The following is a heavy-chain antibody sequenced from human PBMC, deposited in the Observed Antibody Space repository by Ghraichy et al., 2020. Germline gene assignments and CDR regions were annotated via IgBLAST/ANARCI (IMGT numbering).Heavy chain of an antibody. CDR3: ARGTYDSSGYYSDWFDP. D-gene: IGHD3-22*01. J-gene: IGHJ5*02. V-gene: IGHV4-30-2*01. Sequence: SETLSLTCAVSGGSISSGGYSWSWIRQPPGKGLEWIGYIYHSGSTYYNPSLKSRVTISVDRSKNQFSLKLSSVTAADTAVYYCARGTYDSSGYYSDWFDPWGQGTLVTVSS. CDR2: IYHSGST. CDR1: GGSISSGGYS.